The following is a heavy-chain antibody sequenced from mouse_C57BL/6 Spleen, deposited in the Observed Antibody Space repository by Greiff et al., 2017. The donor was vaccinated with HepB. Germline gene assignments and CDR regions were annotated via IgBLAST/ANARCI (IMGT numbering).Heavy chain of an antibody. CDR1: GYSITSGYY. V-gene: IGHV3-6*01. D-gene: IGHD1-1*01. CDR2: ISYDGSN. J-gene: IGHJ3*01. Sequence: VQLQQSGPGLVKPSQSLSLTCSVTGYSITSGYYWNWIRQFPGNKLEWMGYISYDGSNNYNPSLKNRISITRDTSKNQFFLKLNSVTTEDTATYYCARPYYYGSSPWFAYWGQGTLVTVSA. CDR3: ARPYYYGSSPWFAY.